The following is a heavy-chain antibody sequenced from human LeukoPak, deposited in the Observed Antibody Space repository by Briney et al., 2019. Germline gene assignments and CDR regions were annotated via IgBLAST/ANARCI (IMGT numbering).Heavy chain of an antibody. CDR3: ARTSSGSYLAY. CDR2: ISYIGRT. Sequence: PETLSLTCTVSGGSVSSGSYYWSWIRQPPGKGLEWIGYISYIGRTNYNPSLKSRVTVSADTSTNQFSLKLSSVTAADTAVYYCARTSSGSYLAYWGRGSLVTVSS. J-gene: IGHJ4*02. D-gene: IGHD1-26*01. CDR1: GGSVSSGSYY. V-gene: IGHV4-61*01.